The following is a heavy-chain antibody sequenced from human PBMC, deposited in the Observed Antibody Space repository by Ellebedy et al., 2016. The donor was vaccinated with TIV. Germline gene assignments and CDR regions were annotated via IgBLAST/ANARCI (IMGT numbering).Heavy chain of an antibody. CDR2: ISVYNGNINT. CDR1: GYLFSAYG. J-gene: IGHJ5*02. Sequence: AASVKVSCKSAGYLFSAYGISWVRQAPGQGLAWVGWISVYNGNINTNYGRKFLGRVTMTMDTSTSTAYMELRGLTSDDTAFYYCVRDQRFHYDISGYPGSLFDTWGQGTLVTVPS. D-gene: IGHD3-22*01. CDR3: VRDQRFHYDISGYPGSLFDT. V-gene: IGHV1-18*01.